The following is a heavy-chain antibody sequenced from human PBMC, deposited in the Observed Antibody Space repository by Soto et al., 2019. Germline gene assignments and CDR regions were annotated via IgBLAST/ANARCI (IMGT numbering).Heavy chain of an antibody. V-gene: IGHV3-48*03. D-gene: IGHD1-26*01. CDR1: GFTFSSYE. J-gene: IGHJ6*02. Sequence: GGSLRLSCAASGFTFSSYEMNWVRQAPGKGLEWVSYISSSGSTIYYADSVKGRFTIPRDNAKNSLYLQMNSLRAEDTAVYYCARDPRIVGATLRYYGMDVWGQGTTVTVSS. CDR3: ARDPRIVGATLRYYGMDV. CDR2: ISSSGSTI.